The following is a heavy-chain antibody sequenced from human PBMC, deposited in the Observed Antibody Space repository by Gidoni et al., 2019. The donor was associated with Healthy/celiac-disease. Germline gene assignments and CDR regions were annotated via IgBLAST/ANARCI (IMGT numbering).Heavy chain of an antibody. CDR2: ISGSGGST. V-gene: IGHV3-23*01. CDR1: GFTFSSYA. Sequence: EVQLLESGGGLVQPGGSLRLSCAASGFTFSSYAMSWVRQAPGKGLEWVSAISGSGGSTYYADSVKGRFTISRDNSKNTLYLQMNSLRAENTAVYYCASIVVVVAARRVFDYWGQGTLVTASS. CDR3: ASIVVVVAARRVFDY. D-gene: IGHD2-15*01. J-gene: IGHJ4*02.